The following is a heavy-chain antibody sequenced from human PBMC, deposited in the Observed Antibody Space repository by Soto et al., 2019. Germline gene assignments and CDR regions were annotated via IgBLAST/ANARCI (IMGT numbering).Heavy chain of an antibody. Sequence: GGSLRLSCAASGFTFSSYAMCWVRLASGKGLEWVSAISGSGGSTYYADSVKGRFTISRDNSKNTLYLQMNSLRAEDTAVYYCAKGSPNSSSSVYNYGMDVWGQGTTVTVSS. J-gene: IGHJ6*02. D-gene: IGHD6-6*01. V-gene: IGHV3-23*01. CDR2: ISGSGGST. CDR1: GFTFSSYA. CDR3: AKGSPNSSSSVYNYGMDV.